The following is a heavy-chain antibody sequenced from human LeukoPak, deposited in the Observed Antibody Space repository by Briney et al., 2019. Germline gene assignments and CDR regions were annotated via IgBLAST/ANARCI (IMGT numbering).Heavy chain of an antibody. D-gene: IGHD6-19*01. CDR2: ISAYNGNT. CDR3: ARDPYSSGWSDY. CDR1: GYTFPSYG. J-gene: IGHJ4*02. V-gene: IGHV1-18*01. Sequence: GASVKVSCKASGYTFPSYGISWVRQAPGQGLEWIGWISAYNGNTNYAQKLQGRVTMTTDTSTSTAYMELRSLRSDDPAVYYCARDPYSSGWSDYWGQGTLVTVSS.